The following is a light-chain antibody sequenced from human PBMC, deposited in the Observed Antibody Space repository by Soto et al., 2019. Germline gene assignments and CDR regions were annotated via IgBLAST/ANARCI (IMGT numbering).Light chain of an antibody. J-gene: IGKJ1*01. CDR3: QQYGSSPWT. CDR2: GAS. V-gene: IGKV3-20*01. CDR1: QSVSSNN. Sequence: IVWTQSPGTLSLSHGERATLSCRASQSVSSNNLVWYQQKPGQAPRLLIYGASYRAAGIPDRFSGSGSGTDFTLTISRLEPEDFALYYCQQYGSSPWTFGQGTKVDIK.